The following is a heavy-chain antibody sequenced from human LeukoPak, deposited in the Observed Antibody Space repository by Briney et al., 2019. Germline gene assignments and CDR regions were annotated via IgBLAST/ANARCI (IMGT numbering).Heavy chain of an antibody. J-gene: IGHJ6*03. D-gene: IGHD3-16*01. CDR1: GFTFSNYA. V-gene: IGHV3-23*01. CDR2: ISGSGSST. Sequence: GGSLRLSCAASGFTFSNYAMSWVRQAPGKGLEWVSPISGSGSSTYYAASVKGRFTISRDNSKNTLYLQMNSLRAEDTAVYYCARHGANYYYYYMDVWGKGTTVTVSS. CDR3: ARHGANYYYYYMDV.